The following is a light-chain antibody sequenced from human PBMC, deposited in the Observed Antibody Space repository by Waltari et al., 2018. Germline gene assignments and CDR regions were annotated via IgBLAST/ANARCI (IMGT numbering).Light chain of an antibody. J-gene: IGKJ4*01. V-gene: IGKV3-11*01. Sequence: EIVLTQSPATLFLSPGERATLTCRASQSVNTFLAWYQQKPGQAPRLLIYDASNRATGIPARFSGSGSGTDFTLTISSLEPEDFAVYYCQQRYNWPPLTFGGGTKVEIK. CDR3: QQRYNWPPLT. CDR1: QSVNTF. CDR2: DAS.